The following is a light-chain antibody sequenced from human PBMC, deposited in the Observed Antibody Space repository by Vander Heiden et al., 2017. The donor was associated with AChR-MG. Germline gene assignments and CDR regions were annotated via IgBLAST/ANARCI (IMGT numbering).Light chain of an antibody. Sequence: EVVLTQSPGTLSLSPGERATLSCRASHGINIYLAWYQQKAGQAPRLLIYDASKRATGIPARFSGSGSGTDFTLTISGLQPEDFAIYYCRQRGQWPRTFGQGTRLEIK. V-gene: IGKV3-11*01. CDR1: HGINIY. CDR3: RQRGQWPRT. J-gene: IGKJ2*01. CDR2: DAS.